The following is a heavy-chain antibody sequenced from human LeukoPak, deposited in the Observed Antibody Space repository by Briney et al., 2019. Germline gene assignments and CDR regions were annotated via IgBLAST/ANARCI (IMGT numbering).Heavy chain of an antibody. J-gene: IGHJ4*02. D-gene: IGHD3-22*01. CDR3: ASRLRDSSGYYSGFDY. V-gene: IGHV4-34*01. Sequence: SETLSLTCAVYGGSFSEYYCSWIRQPPGKGLAWIGEINHSGSTNYNPSLKSRVTISVDTSKNQFSLKLTSVTAADTAVYYCASRLRDSSGYYSGFDYWGQGTLVTVSS. CDR2: INHSGST. CDR1: GGSFSEYY.